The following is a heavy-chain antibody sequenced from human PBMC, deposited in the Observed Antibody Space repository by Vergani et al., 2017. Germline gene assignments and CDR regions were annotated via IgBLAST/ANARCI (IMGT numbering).Heavy chain of an antibody. CDR2: IYYSGST. Sequence: QVQLQQWGAGLLKPSETLSLTCTVSGGSISSSSYYWGWIRQPPGKGLEWIGSIYYSGSTYYNPSLKSRVTISVDTSKNQFSLKLSSVTAADTAVYYCARGSNVWGSYRYFDYWGQGTLVTVSS. J-gene: IGHJ4*02. CDR1: GGSISSSSYY. CDR3: ARGSNVWGSYRYFDY. D-gene: IGHD3-16*02. V-gene: IGHV4-39*01.